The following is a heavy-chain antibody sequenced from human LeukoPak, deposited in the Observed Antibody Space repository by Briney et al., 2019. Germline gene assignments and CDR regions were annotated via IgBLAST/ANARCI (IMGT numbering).Heavy chain of an antibody. CDR1: GGSISSYY. CDR3: ARTAYDSSGYYYYFDY. CDR2: IYTSGST. J-gene: IGHJ4*02. V-gene: IGHV4-4*07. Sequence: SETLSLTCTVSGGSISSYYWSWIRQPAGKGLEWIGRIYTSGSTNYNPSLKSRVTMSVDTSKNQYSLKLSSVTAADTAVYYCARTAYDSSGYYYYFDYWGQGTLVTVSS. D-gene: IGHD3-22*01.